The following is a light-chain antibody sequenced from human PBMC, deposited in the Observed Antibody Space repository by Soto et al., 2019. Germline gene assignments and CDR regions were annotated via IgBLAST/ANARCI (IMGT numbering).Light chain of an antibody. CDR1: QTVSRW. Sequence: DIQMTQSPSTLSASVGDRVTITCRASQTVSRWVAWYQQKPGKAPQLLIEKASTLESGVPSRFSGSGSGTDFTLTISSLQPDDFATYYCQHYNSYPYTFGQGTKVDIK. CDR3: QHYNSYPYT. V-gene: IGKV1-5*03. CDR2: KAS. J-gene: IGKJ2*01.